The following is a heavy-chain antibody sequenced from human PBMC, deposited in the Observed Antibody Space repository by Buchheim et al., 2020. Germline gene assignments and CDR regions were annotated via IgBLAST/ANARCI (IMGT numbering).Heavy chain of an antibody. CDR3: ARSRTAHAVYWYFDL. CDR1: GGSISSGSYY. Sequence: QVQLQESGPGLVKPSQTLSLTCTASGGSISSGSYYWSWIRQPAGKGLEWIGRIDTSGSTNYNSSLKSRAIISVDTSKNQFLLKLSSVTAADTAVYYCARSRTAHAVYWYFDLWGRGTL. V-gene: IGHV4-61*02. J-gene: IGHJ2*01. CDR2: IDTSGST. D-gene: IGHD1-14*01.